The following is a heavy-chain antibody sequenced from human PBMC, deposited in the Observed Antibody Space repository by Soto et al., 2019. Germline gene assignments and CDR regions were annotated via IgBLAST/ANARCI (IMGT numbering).Heavy chain of an antibody. V-gene: IGHV5-10-1*01. Sequence: GESLRISCKGSGYSFTNSWINWVRQMPGKGLEWMGRIDPRDSYANYSPSFQGHVTISADKSISTAYLQWSSLKASDTAMYYCTRQSETYYDSSGYYFDYWGQGTLVTVSS. D-gene: IGHD3-22*01. CDR2: IDPRDSYA. J-gene: IGHJ4*02. CDR3: TRQSETYYDSSGYYFDY. CDR1: GYSFTNSW.